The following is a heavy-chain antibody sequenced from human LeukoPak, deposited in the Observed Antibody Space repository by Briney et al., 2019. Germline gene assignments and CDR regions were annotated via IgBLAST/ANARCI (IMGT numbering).Heavy chain of an antibody. Sequence: SETLSLTCTVSGGSISSSSYYWGWIRQPPGKGLEWIGSIYYSGSTYYNPSLKSRVTISVDTSKNQFSLKLSSVTAADTAVYYCARHGPTYLHYYGSGSYYSNWFDPWGQGTLVTVSS. D-gene: IGHD3-10*01. CDR2: IYYSGST. V-gene: IGHV4-39*01. J-gene: IGHJ5*02. CDR3: ARHGPTYLHYYGSGSYYSNWFDP. CDR1: GGSISSSSYY.